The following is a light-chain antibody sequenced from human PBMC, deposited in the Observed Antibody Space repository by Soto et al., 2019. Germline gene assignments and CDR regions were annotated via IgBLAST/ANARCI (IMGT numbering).Light chain of an antibody. CDR3: QQYNSYLYT. Sequence: DIQMTQSPSTLSASVGDSVTITCRSSQSISSWLAWYQQKPGKAPKLLIYDASSLESGVPSRFSGSGSGTEFTLTISSLQPDDFATYYCQQYNSYLYTFGQVTKVDIK. CDR1: QSISSW. V-gene: IGKV1-5*01. CDR2: DAS. J-gene: IGKJ2*01.